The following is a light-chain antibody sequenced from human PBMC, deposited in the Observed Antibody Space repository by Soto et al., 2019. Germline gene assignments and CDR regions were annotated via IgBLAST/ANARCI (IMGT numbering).Light chain of an antibody. Sequence: QSVLTQPASVSGSPGQSIAISCTGTSSDVGSHDLVSWYQQQSGKVPKLIIYDVSSRPSGVSNRFSGSKSGNTASLTISGLQAVVLVDYYCRSFTRSPTSALGPATMVTV. CDR3: RSFTRSPTSA. J-gene: IGLJ1*01. CDR2: DVS. CDR1: SSDVGSHDL. V-gene: IGLV2-14*02.